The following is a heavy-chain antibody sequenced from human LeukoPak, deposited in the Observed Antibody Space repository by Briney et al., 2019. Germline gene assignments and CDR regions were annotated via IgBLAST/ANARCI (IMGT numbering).Heavy chain of an antibody. CDR1: GGSISSYY. V-gene: IGHV4-59*01. J-gene: IGHJ4*02. CDR3: AKDLQLNPVYFDH. Sequence: SETLSLTCTVSGGSISSYYWSWIRQPPGKGLEWIGYIYYSGSTKYNPSLKSRVTISVDTSKNQFSLKLSSVTAADTAVYYCAKDLQLNPVYFDHWGQGTLVTVSS. D-gene: IGHD2-2*01. CDR2: IYYSGST.